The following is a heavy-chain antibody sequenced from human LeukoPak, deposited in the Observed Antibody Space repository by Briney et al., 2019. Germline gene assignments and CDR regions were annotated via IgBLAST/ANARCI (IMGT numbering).Heavy chain of an antibody. D-gene: IGHD6-19*01. V-gene: IGHV4-59*08. CDR2: IYYSGST. J-gene: IGHJ6*02. Sequence: PSETLSLTCTVSGGSISSYYWSWVRQPPGKGLEWIGYIYYSGSTNYNPSLKSRVTISVDTSENQFSLKLSSVTAADTAVYYCAGLSSGYYYYYYGMDVWGQGTTVTVSS. CDR1: GGSISSYY. CDR3: AGLSSGYYYYYYGMDV.